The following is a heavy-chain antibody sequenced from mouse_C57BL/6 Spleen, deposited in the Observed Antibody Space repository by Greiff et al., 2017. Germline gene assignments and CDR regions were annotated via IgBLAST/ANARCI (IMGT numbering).Heavy chain of an antibody. Sequence: QVQLQQSGAELVMPGASVKLSCKASGYTFTSYWMHWVKQRPGQGLEWIGEIDPSDSYTNYNQKFKGKSTLTVDKSSSTAYMQLSSLTSEDSAVYYCARGVTDYAMDYWGQGTSVTVSS. D-gene: IGHD2-2*01. CDR1: GYTFTSYW. V-gene: IGHV1-69*01. J-gene: IGHJ4*01. CDR2: IDPSDSYT. CDR3: ARGVTDYAMDY.